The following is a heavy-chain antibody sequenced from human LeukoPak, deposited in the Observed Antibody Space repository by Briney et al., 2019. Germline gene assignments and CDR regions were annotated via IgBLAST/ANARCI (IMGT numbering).Heavy chain of an antibody. Sequence: GSSVKVSCKASGGTFSSYAISWVRQAPGQGLGWMGGIIPIFGTANYAQKFQGRVTITADESTSTAYMELSSLRSEDTAVYYCARRITIFGVVIESYYYYGMDVWGQGTTVTVSS. CDR2: IIPIFGTA. D-gene: IGHD3-3*01. CDR3: ARRITIFGVVIESYYYYGMDV. CDR1: GGTFSSYA. V-gene: IGHV1-69*01. J-gene: IGHJ6*02.